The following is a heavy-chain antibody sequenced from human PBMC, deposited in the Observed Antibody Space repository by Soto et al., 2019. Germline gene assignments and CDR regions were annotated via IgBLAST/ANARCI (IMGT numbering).Heavy chain of an antibody. Sequence: SETLSLTCTVSGGSISSGDYYWSWIRQPPGKGLEWIGYIYYSGSTYYNPSLKSRVTISVDTSKNQFSLKLSSVTAADTAVYYCARVATIPHHPYYYYGMDVWGQGTTVT. CDR3: ARVATIPHHPYYYYGMDV. J-gene: IGHJ6*02. D-gene: IGHD5-12*01. V-gene: IGHV4-30-4*01. CDR1: GGSISSGDYY. CDR2: IYYSGST.